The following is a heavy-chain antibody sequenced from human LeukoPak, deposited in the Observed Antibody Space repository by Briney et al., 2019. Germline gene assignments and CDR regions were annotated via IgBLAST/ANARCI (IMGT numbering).Heavy chain of an antibody. CDR1: GYTFSSYG. CDR3: ARDEVHIELLRFLGDF. V-gene: IGHV1-18*01. CDR2: ISAYNSNT. J-gene: IGHJ4*02. Sequence: GASVKVSCKASGYTFSSYGISWVRQAPGQGLEWMGWISAYNSNTKYAQNLQGRVTMTTDTSTNTAYMELRSLRSDDTAVYYCARDEVHIELLRFLGDFWGQGTLVTLSS. D-gene: IGHD3-3*01.